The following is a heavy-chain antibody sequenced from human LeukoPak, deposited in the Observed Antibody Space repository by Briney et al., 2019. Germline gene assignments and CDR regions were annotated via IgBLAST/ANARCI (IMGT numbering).Heavy chain of an antibody. V-gene: IGHV4-34*01. D-gene: IGHD6-19*01. J-gene: IGHJ3*01. CDR1: GGSFSGYY. CDR3: ARGRYSSGWYHDY. Sequence: SETLSLTCAVYGGSFSGYYWSWIRQPPGKGLEWIGEINHSGSTNYNPSLKSRVTISVDTSKNQFSLKLSSVTAADTAVYYCARGRYSSGWYHDYWGQGTMVTVSS. CDR2: INHSGST.